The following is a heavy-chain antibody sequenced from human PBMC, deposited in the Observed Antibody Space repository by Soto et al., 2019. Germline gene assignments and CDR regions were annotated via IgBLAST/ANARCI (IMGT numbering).Heavy chain of an antibody. Sequence: GGSLRLSCAASGFTFSSYAMHWVRQAPGKGLEWVAVISYGGSNKYYPDSEKGRFTISRDKAKNTLYLQMNSLRAEDTAVYYCARDTNDFWTGYYFDYWGKGTLVTVSS. J-gene: IGHJ4*02. CDR3: ARDTNDFWTGYYFDY. CDR1: GFTFSSYA. D-gene: IGHD3-3*01. V-gene: IGHV3-30-3*01. CDR2: ISYGGSNK.